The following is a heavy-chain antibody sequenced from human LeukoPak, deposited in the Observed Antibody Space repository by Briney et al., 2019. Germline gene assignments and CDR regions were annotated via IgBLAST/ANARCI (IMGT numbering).Heavy chain of an antibody. CDR1: GYTFTGYY. Sequence: ASVEVSCKASGYTFTGYYMHWVRQAPGQGLEWMGWINPNSGGTNYAQKFQGRVTMTRDTSISTAYMERSRLRSDDTAVYYCAKEVDSSGYYLDLIMDVWGKGTTVTVSS. CDR2: INPNSGGT. V-gene: IGHV1-2*02. J-gene: IGHJ6*03. CDR3: AKEVDSSGYYLDLIMDV. D-gene: IGHD3-22*01.